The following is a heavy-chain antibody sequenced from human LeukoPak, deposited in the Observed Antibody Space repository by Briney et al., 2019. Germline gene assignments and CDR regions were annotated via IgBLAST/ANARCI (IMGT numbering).Heavy chain of an antibody. CDR2: MNPNSGNT. CDR1: GYTFTSYD. V-gene: IGHV1-8*01. J-gene: IGHJ3*02. Sequence: GASVKVSCKASGYTFTSYDINWVRQATGQGLEWMGWMNPNSGNTGYAQKFQGRVTMTRNTSISTAYMELSSLRSEDTAVYYCAREFLEMTTVTIDAFDIWGQGTMVTVSS. D-gene: IGHD4-17*01. CDR3: AREFLEMTTVTIDAFDI.